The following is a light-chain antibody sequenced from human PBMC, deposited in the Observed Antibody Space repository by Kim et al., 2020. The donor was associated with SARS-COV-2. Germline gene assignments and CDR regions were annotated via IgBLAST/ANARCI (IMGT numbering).Light chain of an antibody. V-gene: IGLV7-46*01. CDR1: TGAVTSGHY. CDR3: FLFYSATGI. Sequence: PGRTVPLPCGSSTGAVTSGHYPFWFQQKPGQAPRTLIYYTTNRHSWTPARFSGSLLGGKAALTLSGAQPEDEAEYFCFLFYSATGIFGGGTQLTVL. CDR2: YTT. J-gene: IGLJ2*01.